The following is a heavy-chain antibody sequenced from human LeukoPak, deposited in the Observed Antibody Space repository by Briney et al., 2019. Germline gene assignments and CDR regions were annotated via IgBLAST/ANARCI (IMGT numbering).Heavy chain of an antibody. V-gene: IGHV3-30*02. Sequence: GGSLRLSCAASGFTFSDYGMVWVRVRQAPGKGLEWMAFIRFDGSITYYADSVRDRFTISRDNSKNTLYLHMNSLRAEDTAVYYCARVVSSGWSVTPREWSFVDYYYMDVWGKGTTVTISS. CDR1: GFTFSDYG. CDR3: ARVVSSGWSVTPREWSFVDYYYMDV. D-gene: IGHD6-19*01. CDR2: IRFDGSIT. J-gene: IGHJ6*03.